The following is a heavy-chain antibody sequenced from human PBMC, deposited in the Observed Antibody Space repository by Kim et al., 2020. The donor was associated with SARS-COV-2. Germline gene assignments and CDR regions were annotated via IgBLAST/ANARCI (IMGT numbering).Heavy chain of an antibody. J-gene: IGHJ6*02. CDR2: ISSSSSYI. V-gene: IGHV3-21*01. Sequence: GGSLRLSCAASGFTFSSYSMNWVRQAPGKGLEWVSSISSSSSYIYYADSVKGRFTISRDNAKNSLYLQMNSLRAEDTAVYYCARDGDPGSGSYYPRGYYYGMDVWGQGTTVTVSS. CDR1: GFTFSSYS. CDR3: ARDGDPGSGSYYPRGYYYGMDV. D-gene: IGHD3-10*01.